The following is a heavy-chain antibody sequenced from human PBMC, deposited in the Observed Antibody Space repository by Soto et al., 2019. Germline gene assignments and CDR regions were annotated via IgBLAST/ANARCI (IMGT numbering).Heavy chain of an antibody. CDR2: IXWDDDK. D-gene: IGHD3-3*01. CDR3: AHRVLRTVFGLVTTTAIYFDF. CDR1: GFSLTTSGVG. J-gene: IGHJ4*02. V-gene: IGHV2-5*02. Sequence: QITLNESGPTVVRPTETLTLTCRFSGFSLTTSGVGVGWIRXSPGXAXEWLALIXWDDDKRYSASLKSRLTITKDTSKNQVVLTVSDLDPTDTATYYCAHRVLRTVFGLVTTTAIYFDFWGQGTPVAVSS.